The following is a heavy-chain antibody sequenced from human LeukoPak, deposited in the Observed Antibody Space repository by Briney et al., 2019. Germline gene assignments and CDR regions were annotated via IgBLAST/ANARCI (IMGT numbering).Heavy chain of an antibody. Sequence: GGSLRLPCAASGFIFRNSGMHWVRQALGKGLEWVAFIRYDGSIKYYADSVNGRFTISRDNSKNTLYLQMNSLRAEDTAVYYCARDRQLDYWGQGTLVTVSS. CDR1: GFIFRNSG. D-gene: IGHD6-13*01. V-gene: IGHV3-30*02. J-gene: IGHJ4*02. CDR2: IRYDGSIK. CDR3: ARDRQLDY.